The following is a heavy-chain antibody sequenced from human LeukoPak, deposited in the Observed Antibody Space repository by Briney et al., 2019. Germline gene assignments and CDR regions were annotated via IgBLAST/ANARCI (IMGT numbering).Heavy chain of an antibody. D-gene: IGHD5-18*01. J-gene: IGHJ5*02. CDR3: ARGISRQLWFLENWFDP. CDR1: GYTFISYY. V-gene: IGHV1-2*04. CDR2: INPNSGGT. Sequence: ASVKVSCKASGYTFISYYMYWVRQAPGQGLEWMGWINPNSGGTNYAQKFQGWVTMTRDTSISTAYMELSRLRSDDTAVYYCARGISRQLWFLENWFDPWGQGTLVTVSS.